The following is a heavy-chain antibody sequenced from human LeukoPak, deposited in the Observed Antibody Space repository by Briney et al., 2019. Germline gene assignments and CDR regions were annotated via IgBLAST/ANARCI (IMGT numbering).Heavy chain of an antibody. CDR3: ARGSYGYRRVPDY. J-gene: IGHJ4*02. CDR1: GFTFSSYS. Sequence: GSLRLSCAASGFTFSSYSMNWVRQAPGKGLEWVSYISSSSSTIYYADSVKGRFTISRDNAKNSLYLQMNSLRAEDTAVYYCARGSYGYRRVPDYWGQGTLVTVSS. V-gene: IGHV3-48*04. CDR2: ISSSSSTI. D-gene: IGHD5-18*01.